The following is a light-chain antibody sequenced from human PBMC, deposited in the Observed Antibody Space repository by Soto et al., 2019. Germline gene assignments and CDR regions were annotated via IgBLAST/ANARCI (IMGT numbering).Light chain of an antibody. CDR3: QQYGSSPRT. V-gene: IGKV3-20*01. J-gene: IGKJ1*01. Sequence: EIVMTQSPATLSVSPGERATLSCRASQSIGRNLVWHQQKPGQAPRLLIYGASNRATGIPDRFSGSGSGTDFTLTISRLEPEDFAVYYCQQYGSSPRTFGRGTKVDIK. CDR1: QSIGRN. CDR2: GAS.